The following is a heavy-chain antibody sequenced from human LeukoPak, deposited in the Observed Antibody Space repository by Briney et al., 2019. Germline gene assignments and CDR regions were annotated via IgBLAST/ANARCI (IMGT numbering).Heavy chain of an antibody. Sequence: GGSLRLSCAASGFTFSNAWMSWVRQAPGKGLEWVGRIKSKTDGGTTDYAAPVKGRFTISRDDSKNTLYLQMNSLKTEDAAVYYCTTGGIKGPNWFDPWGQGTLVTVSS. J-gene: IGHJ5*02. V-gene: IGHV3-15*01. CDR3: TTGGIKGPNWFDP. CDR1: GFTFSNAW. D-gene: IGHD1-14*01. CDR2: IKSKTDGGTT.